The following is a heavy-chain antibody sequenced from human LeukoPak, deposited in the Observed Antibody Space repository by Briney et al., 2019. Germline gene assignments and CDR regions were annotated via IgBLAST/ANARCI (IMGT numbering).Heavy chain of an antibody. CDR1: GFTFSSYA. V-gene: IGHV3-23*01. J-gene: IGHJ4*02. CDR2: ISGSGGNT. D-gene: IGHD5-12*01. Sequence: GGSLRLSCAASGFTFSSYAMSWVRQAPGKGLEWVSAISGSGGNTYYADSVKGRFTISRDGSKNTLSLQMNSLRAEDTAVYYCARLVQYSGYDALDYWGQGTLVTVSS. CDR3: ARLVQYSGYDALDY.